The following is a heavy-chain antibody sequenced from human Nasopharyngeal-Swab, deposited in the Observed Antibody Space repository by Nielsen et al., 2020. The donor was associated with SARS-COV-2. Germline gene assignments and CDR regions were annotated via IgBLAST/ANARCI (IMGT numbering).Heavy chain of an antibody. J-gene: IGHJ6*02. CDR3: ARARGYYFDWTTYYYYGMDV. D-gene: IGHD3-9*01. CDR2: ISHSGNT. V-gene: IGHV4-34*01. Sequence: SETLSLTCAVYGGSFSAYYWSWIRQPPGKGLEWIGEISHSGNTNYNPSLKSRVTILVDTSKNQISLKLSSVTAADTAVYYCARARGYYFDWTTYYYYGMDVWGQGTTVTVSS. CDR1: GGSFSAYY.